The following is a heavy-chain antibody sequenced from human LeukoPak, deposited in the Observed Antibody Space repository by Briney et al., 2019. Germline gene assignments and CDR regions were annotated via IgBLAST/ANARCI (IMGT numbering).Heavy chain of an antibody. CDR3: AKDLGYSGSYIDC. J-gene: IGHJ4*02. Sequence: SGGSLGLSCAASGFTFSSYVMHWVRQAPGKGLEWVAFISYDGGNKYYADSVKGRFTISRDNSKNTLYLQMNSLRTEDTAVYYCAKDLGYSGSYIDCWGQGTLVTVSS. V-gene: IGHV3-30*18. CDR2: ISYDGGNK. D-gene: IGHD1-26*01. CDR1: GFTFSSYV.